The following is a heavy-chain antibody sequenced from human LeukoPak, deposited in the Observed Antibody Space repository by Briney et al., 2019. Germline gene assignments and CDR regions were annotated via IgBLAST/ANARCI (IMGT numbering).Heavy chain of an antibody. Sequence: SETLSLTCTVSGGSVTSYYWSWIRQSAGKGLEWIGRIYITGDTTYNPSLKSRVTMSLDTSRNQFSLKLNSVTAADTAVYYCAKSNGYGLIDIWGQGTMVTVSS. V-gene: IGHV4-4*07. CDR3: AKSNGYGLIDI. CDR1: GGSVTSYY. CDR2: IYITGDT. D-gene: IGHD3-22*01. J-gene: IGHJ3*02.